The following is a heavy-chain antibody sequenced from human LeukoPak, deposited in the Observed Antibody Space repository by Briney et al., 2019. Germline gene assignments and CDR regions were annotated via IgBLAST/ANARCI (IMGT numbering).Heavy chain of an antibody. J-gene: IGHJ6*04. V-gene: IGHV3-21*01. D-gene: IGHD3-10*01. Sequence: GGSLRLSCAASGFTFSNYSMNWVRQAPGKGLEWVSSISSSSSYIYYADSVKGRFTISRDNAKNSLYLQMNSLRAEDTAVYYCARDLITMVRGVQGYYYYGMDVWGKGTTVTVSS. CDR1: GFTFSNYS. CDR2: ISSSSSYI. CDR3: ARDLITMVRGVQGYYYYGMDV.